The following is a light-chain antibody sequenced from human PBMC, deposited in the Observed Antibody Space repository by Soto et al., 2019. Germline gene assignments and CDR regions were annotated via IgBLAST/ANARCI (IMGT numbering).Light chain of an antibody. V-gene: IGKV3-11*01. Sequence: EVVLTQSPATLSLSPGERDTLSCRASLSISTYLAWYQQKPGQAPRLLIYDASKRATGIPARFSGSGSGTDFTLTISSLEPEDLSVYYCQQRSNWLLTFGGGTKVEIK. J-gene: IGKJ4*01. CDR3: QQRSNWLLT. CDR1: LSISTY. CDR2: DAS.